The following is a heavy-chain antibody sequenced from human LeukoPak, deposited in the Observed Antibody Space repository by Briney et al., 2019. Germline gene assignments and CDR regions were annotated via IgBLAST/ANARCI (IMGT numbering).Heavy chain of an antibody. V-gene: IGHV1-46*01. D-gene: IGHD2-2*01. CDR3: ARSRRRYDPFDP. J-gene: IGHJ5*02. CDR1: GGTFSSYA. CDR2: INPSGGST. Sequence: EASVKVSCKASGGTFSSYAISWVRQAPGQGLEWMGIINPSGGSTSYAQKFQGRVTMTRDTSTGTVYMELSSLRSEDTAVYYCARSRRRYDPFDPWGQGTLVTVSS.